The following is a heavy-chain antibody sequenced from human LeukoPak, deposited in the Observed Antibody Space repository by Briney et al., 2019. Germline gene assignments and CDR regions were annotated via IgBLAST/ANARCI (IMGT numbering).Heavy chain of an antibody. Sequence: ASVKVSCKASGYTFTSYGINWVRQATGQGLEWMGWMNPNSGNTGYAQKFQGRVTMTRNTSISTAYMELSSLRSEDTAVYYCATSNELYSGSFGDYWGQGTLVTVSS. CDR1: GYTFTSYG. CDR3: ATSNELYSGSFGDY. J-gene: IGHJ4*02. V-gene: IGHV1-8*01. D-gene: IGHD1-26*01. CDR2: MNPNSGNT.